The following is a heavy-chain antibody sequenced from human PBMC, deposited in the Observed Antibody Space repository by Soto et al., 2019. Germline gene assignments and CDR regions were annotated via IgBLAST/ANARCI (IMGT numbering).Heavy chain of an antibody. CDR3: AKDRVNIWFGGVTRNYYYGMDV. CDR1: GFTFSSYG. J-gene: IGHJ6*02. CDR2: ISYDGSNK. D-gene: IGHD3-10*01. V-gene: IGHV3-30*18. Sequence: GGSLRLSCAASGFTFSSYGMHWVRQAPGKGLEWVAVISYDGSNKYYADSVKGRFTISRDNSKNTLYLQMNSLRAEDTAVYYCAKDRVNIWFGGVTRNYYYGMDVWGQGTTVTVSS.